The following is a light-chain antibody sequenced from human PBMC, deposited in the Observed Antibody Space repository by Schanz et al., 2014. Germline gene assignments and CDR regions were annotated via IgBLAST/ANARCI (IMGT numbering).Light chain of an antibody. CDR3: SSYTSSGTPVV. V-gene: IGLV2-8*01. CDR2: DVT. Sequence: QSALTQPPSASGSPGQSVTISCTGTSSDVGGYKYVSWYQQHPGKAPKLMIYDVTKRPSGVPDRFSGSKSGNTASLTISGLQAEDEADYYCSSYTSSGTPVVFGGGTKLTVL. CDR1: SSDVGGYKY. J-gene: IGLJ2*01.